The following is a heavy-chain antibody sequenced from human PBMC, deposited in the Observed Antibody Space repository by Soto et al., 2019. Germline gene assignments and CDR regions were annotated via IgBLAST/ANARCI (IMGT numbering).Heavy chain of an antibody. J-gene: IGHJ4*02. D-gene: IGHD6-13*01. CDR2: IYPGDSET. CDR1: GYSFTTSW. CDR3: ARPTTGSSPDY. Sequence: GESLKISCQGSGYSFTTSWIGWVRQMPGKGLEWMAIIYPGDSETRYIPSFQGQVTISVDKFITTTYLQWSSLKASDTAVYYCARPTTGSSPDYWGQGTQVTVSS. V-gene: IGHV5-51*01.